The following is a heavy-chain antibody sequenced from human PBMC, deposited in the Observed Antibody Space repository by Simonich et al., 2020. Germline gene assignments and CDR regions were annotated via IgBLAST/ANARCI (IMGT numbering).Heavy chain of an antibody. V-gene: IGHV1-18*01. CDR3: ARDQGGRAAAATDY. D-gene: IGHD6-13*01. CDR2: NSAYNGNT. CDR1: GYTFTSYG. Sequence: QVQLVQSGAEVKKPGASVKVSCKASGYTFTSYGISWVRQAPGQGLEWMGWNSAYNGNTNYAQKLQGRVTRTTDTSTRTAYMELRSMRSDDTAVYYCARDQGGRAAAATDYWGQGTLVTVSS. J-gene: IGHJ4*02.